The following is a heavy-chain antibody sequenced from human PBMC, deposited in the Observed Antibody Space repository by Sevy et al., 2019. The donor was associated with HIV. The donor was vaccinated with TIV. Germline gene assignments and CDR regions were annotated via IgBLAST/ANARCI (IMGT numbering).Heavy chain of an antibody. D-gene: IGHD6-19*01. J-gene: IGHJ6*02. CDR1: GFTFDDYA. V-gene: IGHV3-9*01. CDR2: ISWNRGSI. Sequence: SLRLSCAASGFTFDDYAMHWVRQAPGKGLEWVSGISWNRGSIGYADSVKGRFTISRANAKNSLYLQMNSLRAEDTALYYCAKGIAVAPYYYYYGMDVWGQGTTVTVSS. CDR3: AKGIAVAPYYYYYGMDV.